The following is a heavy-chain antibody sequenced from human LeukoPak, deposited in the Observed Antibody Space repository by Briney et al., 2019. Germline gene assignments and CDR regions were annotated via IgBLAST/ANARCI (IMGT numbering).Heavy chain of an antibody. J-gene: IGHJ5*02. CDR2: IYYSGSA. Sequence: SETLSLTCAVSGGSISSGSYSWSWIRQPPGKGLEWIGYIYYSGSAYYNPSLKSRFTISVDTSKNQFSLKLSSVTAADTAVYYCAREYSGPHGIDPWGQGTLVTVSS. CDR3: AREYSGPHGIDP. CDR1: GGSISSGSYS. V-gene: IGHV4-30-4*07. D-gene: IGHD5-12*01.